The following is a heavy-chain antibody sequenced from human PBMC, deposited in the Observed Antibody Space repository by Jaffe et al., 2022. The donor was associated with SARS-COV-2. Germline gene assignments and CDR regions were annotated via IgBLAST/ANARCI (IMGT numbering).Heavy chain of an antibody. CDR2: MNPKSGNT. Sequence: QVQLEQSGAEVKEPGASVKVSCKASGYTFTSLDIHWVRQAPGQGLEWMGWMNPKSGNTGYAQKLQGRAIMTRDTSITTAYLELNSLRSEDTAVYYCVRGWGAAAYLESWGQGTLVTVSS. D-gene: IGHD6-13*01. CDR3: VRGWGAAAYLES. J-gene: IGHJ4*02. CDR1: GYTFTSLD. V-gene: IGHV1-8*01.